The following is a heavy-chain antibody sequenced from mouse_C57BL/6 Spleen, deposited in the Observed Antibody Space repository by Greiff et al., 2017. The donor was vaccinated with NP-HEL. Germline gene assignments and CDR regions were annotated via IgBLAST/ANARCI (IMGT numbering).Heavy chain of an antibody. D-gene: IGHD3-2*02. J-gene: IGHJ4*01. CDR2: ILPGRGST. CDR3: ARAAQAKAMDY. Sequence: QVQLQQSGAELMKPGASVKLSCKATGYTFTGYWIEWVKQRPGHGLEWIGEILPGRGSTNYNEKFKGKATFTADTSSNTAYMQLSSLTTEDSAIYYCARAAQAKAMDYWGQGTSVTVSS. V-gene: IGHV1-9*01. CDR1: GYTFTGYW.